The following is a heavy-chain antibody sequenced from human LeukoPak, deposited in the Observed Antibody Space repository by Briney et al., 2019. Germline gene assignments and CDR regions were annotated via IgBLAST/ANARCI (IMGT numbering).Heavy chain of an antibody. D-gene: IGHD6-13*01. V-gene: IGHV4-34*01. J-gene: IGHJ4*02. Sequence: SETLSLTCAVYGGSFSGYYWSWIRQPPGKGLEWIGEINHSGSTNYNPSLKSRVTISVDTFKNQFSLKLSSVTAADTAVYYCARGGAAAGHLNPKNLTKFDYWGQGTLVTVSS. CDR3: ARGGAAAGHLNPKNLTKFDY. CDR1: GGSFSGYY. CDR2: INHSGST.